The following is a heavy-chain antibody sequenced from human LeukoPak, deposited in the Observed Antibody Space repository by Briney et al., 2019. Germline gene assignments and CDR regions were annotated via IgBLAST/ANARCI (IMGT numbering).Heavy chain of an antibody. CDR1: GGSISRGGYY. Sequence: SQTLSLSCTVSGGSISRGGYYWSWIRQHPGKGLEWIGYIYYSGSTYYNPSLKSRDTISVDTSKNQFSLKLSSVTAADTAVYYCGRASTAYSYMDVWGKGTTVTVSS. V-gene: IGHV4-31*03. J-gene: IGHJ6*03. CDR2: IYYSGST. CDR3: GRASTAYSYMDV. D-gene: IGHD5-18*01.